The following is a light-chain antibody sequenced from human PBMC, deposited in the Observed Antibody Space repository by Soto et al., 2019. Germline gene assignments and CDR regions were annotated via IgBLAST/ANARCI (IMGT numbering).Light chain of an antibody. CDR1: QSISNS. J-gene: IGKJ3*01. V-gene: IGKV1-39*01. CDR3: QQDLIPPLT. Sequence: DVRLTQSPSALSASVGDRVTISCRASQSISNSLNWYQKKPGKAPNLLIYSTSGLQSGVPSRISGSGSGTDFTLTISSLQPEDFATYYCQQDLIPPLTFGPGTKVDI. CDR2: STS.